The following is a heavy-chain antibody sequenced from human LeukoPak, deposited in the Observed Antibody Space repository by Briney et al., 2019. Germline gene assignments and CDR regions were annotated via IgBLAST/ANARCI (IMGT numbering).Heavy chain of an antibody. Sequence: SVKVSCKASGGTFISYAISWVRQAPGQGLEWMGGIIPIFGTANYAQKFQGRVTITADESTSTAYMELSSLRSEDTAVYYCAMPGNVVPAARFYYYYGMDVWGQGTTVTVSS. CDR1: GGTFISYA. CDR3: AMPGNVVPAARFYYYYGMDV. CDR2: IIPIFGTA. J-gene: IGHJ6*02. D-gene: IGHD2-2*01. V-gene: IGHV1-69*13.